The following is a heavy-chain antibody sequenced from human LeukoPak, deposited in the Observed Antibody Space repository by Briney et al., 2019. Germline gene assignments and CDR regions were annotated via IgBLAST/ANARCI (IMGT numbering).Heavy chain of an antibody. CDR2: IYYSGST. Sequence: SETLSLTCTVSGGSISSYYWSWIRQPRGKGLEWIGYIYYSGSTNYNPSLKSRVTISVDTSKNQFSLKLSSVTAADTAVYYCATTYLGYCSGGSCYPDWFDPWGQGTLVTVSS. D-gene: IGHD2-15*01. J-gene: IGHJ5*02. CDR3: ATTYLGYCSGGSCYPDWFDP. CDR1: GGSISSYY. V-gene: IGHV4-59*08.